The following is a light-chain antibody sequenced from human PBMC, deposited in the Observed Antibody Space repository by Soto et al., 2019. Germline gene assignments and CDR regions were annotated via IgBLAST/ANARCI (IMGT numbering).Light chain of an antibody. CDR3: AAWEGSLTVDV. J-gene: IGLJ1*01. V-gene: IGLV1-36*01. CDR2: YDD. Sequence: QSVLTQPPSASEAPRQTVTISCSGTSSNIGNNAVNWYQQLPGKAPKLLIYYDDMRPSGVSDRFSGSKSGTSASLAISGLQSEDEADYYCAAWEGSLTVDVFGTGTKLTVL. CDR1: SSNIGNNA.